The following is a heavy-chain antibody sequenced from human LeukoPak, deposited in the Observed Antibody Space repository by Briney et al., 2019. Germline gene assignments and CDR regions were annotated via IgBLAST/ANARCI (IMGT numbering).Heavy chain of an antibody. Sequence: ASVKVSCKASGYTFTSYDINWVRQATGQGLEWMGWMSPNSGNTGYAQKFQGRVTMTRSTSISTAYMELSSLRSEDTAVYYCARGVDTAIPSDYWGQGTLVTVSS. V-gene: IGHV1-8*01. CDR3: ARGVDTAIPSDY. CDR2: MSPNSGNT. CDR1: GYTFTSYD. J-gene: IGHJ4*02. D-gene: IGHD5-18*01.